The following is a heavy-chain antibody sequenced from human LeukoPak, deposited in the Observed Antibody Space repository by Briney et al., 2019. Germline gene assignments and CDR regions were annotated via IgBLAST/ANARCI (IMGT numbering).Heavy chain of an antibody. D-gene: IGHD3-3*01. CDR1: GFTFSSYA. V-gene: IGHV3-23*01. J-gene: IGHJ4*02. CDR2: ISGSGGST. CDR3: AKGSHYDFWSGYYEDY. Sequence: PGGSLRLSCAASGFTFSSYAMSWVRQAPGKGLEWVSAISGSGGSTYYADSVKGRFTISRDNSKNTLYLQMNSLRAEDTAVYNCAKGSHYDFWSGYYEDYWGQGTLVTVSS.